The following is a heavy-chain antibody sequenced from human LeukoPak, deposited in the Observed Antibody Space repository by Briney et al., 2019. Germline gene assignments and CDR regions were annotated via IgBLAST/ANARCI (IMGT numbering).Heavy chain of an antibody. J-gene: IGHJ4*02. CDR3: ARERTSGWDAFDF. CDR1: GFTFSSFW. Sequence: GGSLRLSCAASGFTFSSFWMHWVRQAPGKGLVWVSRINSVGSSTSYADSVKGRFAISRDNAKNTLYLQMNSLRAEDTAVYYCARERTSGWDAFDFWGQGTLVTVSS. CDR2: INSVGSST. V-gene: IGHV3-74*01. D-gene: IGHD6-19*01.